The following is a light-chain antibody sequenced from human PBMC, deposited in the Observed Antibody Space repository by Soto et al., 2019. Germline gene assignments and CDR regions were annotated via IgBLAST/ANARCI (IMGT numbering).Light chain of an antibody. Sequence: QSVLTQPPSVSGAPGQRVTISCTGTSSYIGAGYDVHWYQQLPGTAPKLLIYGNSNRPSGVPDRFSGSKSGTSVSLAITGLQAEDEADYYCQSYDSSLSGAGFGGGTKVTVL. CDR3: QSYDSSLSGAG. V-gene: IGLV1-40*01. CDR1: SSYIGAGYD. CDR2: GNS. J-gene: IGLJ3*02.